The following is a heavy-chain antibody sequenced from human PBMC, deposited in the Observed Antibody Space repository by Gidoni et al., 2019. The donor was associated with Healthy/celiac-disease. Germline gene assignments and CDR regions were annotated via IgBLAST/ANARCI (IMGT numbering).Heavy chain of an antibody. CDR2: IYHSGST. Sequence: QVQLQESGPGLVKPSGTLTLTCAVSGGPISSSIWWRCVRQPPGKGLEWIGEIYHSGSTNYNPSLKSRVTISVDKSKNQFSLTLSSVTAADTAVYYCARLESSSWYSVLDYWGQGTLVTVSS. J-gene: IGHJ4*02. CDR1: GGPISSSIW. CDR3: ARLESSSWYSVLDY. V-gene: IGHV4-4*02. D-gene: IGHD2-15*01.